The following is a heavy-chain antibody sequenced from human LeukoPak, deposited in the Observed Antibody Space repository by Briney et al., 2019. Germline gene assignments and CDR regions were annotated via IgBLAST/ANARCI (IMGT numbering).Heavy chain of an antibody. D-gene: IGHD6-19*01. Sequence: SETLSLTCDVYGGSLSGFYWIWIRQSPGTGLQWIGEINDSGSTNYNPSLKSRVTISLDTSKNQLSLKVTSVTAADTAVYFCARGGGLQWRGGFRRRYSYFYMDVWGKGTTVTVS. CDR3: ARGGGLQWRGGFRRRYSYFYMDV. CDR2: INDSGST. CDR1: GGSLSGFY. V-gene: IGHV4-34*01. J-gene: IGHJ6*03.